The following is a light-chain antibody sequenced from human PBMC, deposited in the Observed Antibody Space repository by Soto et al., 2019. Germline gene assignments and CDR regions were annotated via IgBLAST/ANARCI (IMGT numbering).Light chain of an antibody. Sequence: DIVMTQSPDSLAVSLGERATINFNSSQSCLYNSNSKNYLAWYQQKVGQPPKLLIYWASTRESGVPDRFSGSGSGTDFTLTISSLQAEDVAVYYCQQYYSPPLTFGGGTKVDI. V-gene: IGKV4-1*01. J-gene: IGKJ4*01. CDR1: QSCLYNSNSKNY. CDR2: WAS. CDR3: QQYYSPPLT.